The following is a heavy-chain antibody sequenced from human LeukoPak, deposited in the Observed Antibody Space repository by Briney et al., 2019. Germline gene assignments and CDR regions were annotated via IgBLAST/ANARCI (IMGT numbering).Heavy chain of an antibody. D-gene: IGHD3-22*01. CDR3: ASYKPHPVRYYFDSSGAIDY. CDR1: GFTFSTYA. CDR2: ISYDASNK. Sequence: GGSLRLSCAASGFTFSTYAMHWVRQSPGKGLEWVAVISYDASNKYYADSVKGRFTISRDNSKNTLYLQMNSLRAEDTAVYYCASYKPHPVRYYFDSSGAIDYWGQGTLVTVSS. V-gene: IGHV3-30-3*01. J-gene: IGHJ4*02.